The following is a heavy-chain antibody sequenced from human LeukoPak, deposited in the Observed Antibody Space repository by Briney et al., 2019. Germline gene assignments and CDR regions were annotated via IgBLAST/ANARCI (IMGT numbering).Heavy chain of an antibody. V-gene: IGHV1-69*13. CDR3: ARAPPKEARLMCFDY. J-gene: IGHJ4*02. D-gene: IGHD6-6*01. Sequence: SVKVSCKASGGTFSSYAISWVRQAPGQGLEWMGGIIPIFGTANYAQKFQGRVTITADESTSTAYMELSSLRSEDTAVYYCARAPPKEARLMCFDYWGQGTLVTVSS. CDR2: IIPIFGTA. CDR1: GGTFSSYA.